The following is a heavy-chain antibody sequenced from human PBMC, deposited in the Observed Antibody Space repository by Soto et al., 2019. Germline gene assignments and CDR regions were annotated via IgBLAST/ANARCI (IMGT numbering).Heavy chain of an antibody. Sequence: SETLSLTCAVYGGSFSCYYWSWIRQPPGKGLEWIGEINHSGSTNYNPSLKSRVTISVDTSKNQFSLKLSSVTAADTAVYYCARGRLVLRFXEWAQRPPLDYYYGMDVWGQGTTVTVSS. J-gene: IGHJ6*02. D-gene: IGHD3-3*01. V-gene: IGHV4-34*01. CDR1: GGSFSCYY. CDR3: ARGRLVLRFXEWAQRPPLDYYYGMDV. CDR2: INHSGST.